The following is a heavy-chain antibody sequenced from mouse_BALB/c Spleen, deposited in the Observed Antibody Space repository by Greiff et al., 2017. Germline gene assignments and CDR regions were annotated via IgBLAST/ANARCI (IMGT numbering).Heavy chain of an antibody. CDR3: ARDQYRYTFAD. Sequence: EVNVVESGGGLVQPGGSLRLSCATSGFTFTDYYMSWVRQPPGKALEWLGFIRNKANGYTTEYSASVKGRFTISRDNSQSILYLQMNTLRAEDSATYCCARDQYRYTFADWGQGTLVTVSA. D-gene: IGHD2-14*01. CDR1: GFTFTDYY. J-gene: IGHJ3*01. V-gene: IGHV7-3*02. CDR2: IRNKANGYTT.